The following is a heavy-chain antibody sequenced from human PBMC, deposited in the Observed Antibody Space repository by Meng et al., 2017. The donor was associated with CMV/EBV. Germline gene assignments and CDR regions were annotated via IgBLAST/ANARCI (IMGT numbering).Heavy chain of an antibody. J-gene: IGHJ6*02. CDR3: ARHSNYDFWSSYYHPRLILSGMDV. D-gene: IGHD3-3*01. Sequence: KVSCKGSGYSFTSYWIGWVRQMPGKGLEWMGIIYPGDSDTRYSPSFQGQVTISADKSISTAYLQWSNLKASDTAMYYCARHSNYDFWSSYYHPRLILSGMDVWGQGTTVTVSS. V-gene: IGHV5-51*01. CDR1: GYSFTSYW. CDR2: IYPGDSDT.